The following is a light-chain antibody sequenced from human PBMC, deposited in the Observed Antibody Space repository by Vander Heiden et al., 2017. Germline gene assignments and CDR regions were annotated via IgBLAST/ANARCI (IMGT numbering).Light chain of an antibody. CDR1: QSISSY. Sequence: DIQMTQSPSSLSASVGDRVTLTCRASQSISSYLNWYQQKPGKAPKLLIYAASSLQSGVPSRFSGSASGRDFTLSISRLQPEDFATYYCQQSDSTPWTLGQGTKVEIK. V-gene: IGKV1-39*01. CDR2: AAS. CDR3: QQSDSTPWT. J-gene: IGKJ1*01.